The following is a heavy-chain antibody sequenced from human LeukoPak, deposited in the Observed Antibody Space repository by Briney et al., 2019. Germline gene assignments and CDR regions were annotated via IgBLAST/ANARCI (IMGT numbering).Heavy chain of an antibody. Sequence: GGSLRLSCATSGFTFSGYWMHWVRQAPGKGLVWVSRINSDGSRTTYGDSVKGRFTISRDNAKNTLYLQMNSLRVEDTAVYYCAREGDYSPFDFWGQGNLVTVSS. CDR3: AREGDYSPFDF. V-gene: IGHV3-74*01. J-gene: IGHJ4*02. CDR1: GFTFSGYW. CDR2: INSDGSRT. D-gene: IGHD2-21*01.